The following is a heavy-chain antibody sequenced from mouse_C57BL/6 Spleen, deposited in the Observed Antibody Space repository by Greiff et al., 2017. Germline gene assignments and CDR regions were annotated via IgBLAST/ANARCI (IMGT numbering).Heavy chain of an antibody. Sequence: VQRVESGAELVRPGASVTLSCKASGYTFTDYEMHWVKQTPVHGLEWIGAIDPETGGTAYNQKFKGKAILTADKSSSTAYMELRSLTSEDSAVYYCTRGWYWYFDVWGTGTTVTVSS. V-gene: IGHV1-15*01. D-gene: IGHD2-3*01. CDR1: GYTFTDYE. CDR2: IDPETGGT. CDR3: TRGWYWYFDV. J-gene: IGHJ1*03.